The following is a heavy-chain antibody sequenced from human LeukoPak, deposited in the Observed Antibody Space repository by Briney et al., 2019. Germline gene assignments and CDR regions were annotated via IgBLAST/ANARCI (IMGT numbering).Heavy chain of an antibody. CDR1: GFTFSSYG. CDR2: ISGSGGST. V-gene: IGHV3-23*01. Sequence: GSLRLSCAASGFTFSSYGMSWVRQAPGKGLEWVSAISGSGGSTYYADSAKGRFTISRDNSKNTLYLHMNSLKTEDTAVYYCATFPSGSYSAYWGQGTLVTVSS. D-gene: IGHD1-26*01. J-gene: IGHJ4*02. CDR3: ATFPSGSYSAY.